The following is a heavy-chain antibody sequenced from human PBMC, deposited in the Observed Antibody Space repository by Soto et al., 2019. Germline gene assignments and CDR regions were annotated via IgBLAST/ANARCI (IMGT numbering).Heavy chain of an antibody. D-gene: IGHD1-26*01. CDR2: IYPGDSDT. J-gene: IGHJ6*02. CDR3: ARQPVGAAGWYGMDV. V-gene: IGHV5-51*01. Sequence: GESLKISCKGSGYSFTSYWIVWVRQMPGKGLEWMGIIYPGDSDTRYSPSFQGQVTISADKSISTAYLQWSSLKASDTAMYYCARQPVGAAGWYGMDVWGQGTTVTVSS. CDR1: GYSFTSYW.